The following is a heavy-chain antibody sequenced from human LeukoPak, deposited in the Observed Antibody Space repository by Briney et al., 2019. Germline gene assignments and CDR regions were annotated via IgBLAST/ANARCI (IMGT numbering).Heavy chain of an antibody. D-gene: IGHD2-15*01. CDR1: GFTFTSSA. Sequence: GASVKVSCKASGFTFTSSAVQWVRQARGQRLEWIGWIVVGSGNTNYAQKFQERVTITRDMSTGTAYMELSSLRSEDTAVYYCAADFVGYCSGGSCDPLAEYFQHWGRAPWSPSPQ. CDR2: IVVGSGNT. CDR3: AADFVGYCSGGSCDPLAEYFQH. V-gene: IGHV1-58*01. J-gene: IGHJ1*01.